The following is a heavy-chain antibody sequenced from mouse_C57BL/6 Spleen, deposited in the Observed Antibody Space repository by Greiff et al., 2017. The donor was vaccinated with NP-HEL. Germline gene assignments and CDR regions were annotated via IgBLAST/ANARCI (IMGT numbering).Heavy chain of an antibody. V-gene: IGHV6-3*01. CDR1: GFTFSNYW. D-gene: IGHD2-3*01. CDR2: IRLKSDNYAT. J-gene: IGHJ2*01. Sequence: EVKVEESGGGLVQPGGSMKLSCVASGFTFSNYWMNWVRQSPEKGLEWVAQIRLKSDNYATHYAESVKGRFTISRDDSKSSVYLQMNNLRAEDTGIYYCTGGGGYYGYWGQGTTLTVSS. CDR3: TGGGGYYGY.